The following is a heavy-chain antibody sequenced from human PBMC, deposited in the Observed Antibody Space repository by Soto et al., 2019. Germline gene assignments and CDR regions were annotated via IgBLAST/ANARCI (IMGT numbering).Heavy chain of an antibody. V-gene: IGHV4-39*01. D-gene: IGHD3-16*01. CDR1: GGSISSSSYY. J-gene: IGHJ6*02. CDR2: IYYSGST. Sequence: PSETLSLTCTVSGGSISSSSYYWGWIRQPPGKGLEWIGSIYYSGSTYYNPSLKSRVTISVDTSKNQFSLKLSSVTAADTAVYYCASQGALGDYYYGMDVWGQGTTVTVSS. CDR3: ASQGALGDYYYGMDV.